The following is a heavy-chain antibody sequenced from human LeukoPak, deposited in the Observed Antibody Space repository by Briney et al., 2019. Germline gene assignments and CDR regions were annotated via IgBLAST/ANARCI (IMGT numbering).Heavy chain of an antibody. V-gene: IGHV3-30*02. D-gene: IGHD3-10*01. J-gene: IGHJ4*02. CDR3: AKDIGSYYDY. CDR2: IQYDGSKK. CDR1: GFTFSSNG. Sequence: GGPLRLSCVASGFTFSSNGMHWVRQAPGKGLEWVTFIQYDGSKKYYADSVKGRFTISRDNSKNTLYLEMNSLRAEDTAVYYCAKDIGSYYDYWGQGILVTVSS.